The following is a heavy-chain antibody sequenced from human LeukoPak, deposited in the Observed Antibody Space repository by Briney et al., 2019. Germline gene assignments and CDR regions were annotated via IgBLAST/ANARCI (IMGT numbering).Heavy chain of an antibody. D-gene: IGHD6-13*01. CDR2: IYYSGST. J-gene: IGHJ4*02. V-gene: IGHV4-39*07. CDR3: ARVLGSSWYRYAPYYFDY. Sequence: SETLSLTCSVSGGSISSSSYSWGWIRQPPGKELEWIGTIYYSGSTYYNPSLKSRVTISVDTSKNQFSLKLSSVTAADTAVYYCARVLGSSWYRYAPYYFDYWGQGTLVTVSS. CDR1: GGSISSSSYS.